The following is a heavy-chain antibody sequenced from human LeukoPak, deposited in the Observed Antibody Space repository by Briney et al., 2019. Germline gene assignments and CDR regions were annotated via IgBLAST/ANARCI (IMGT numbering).Heavy chain of an antibody. V-gene: IGHV1-2*02. Sequence: ASVKVSCKPSGYTFSDYYLYWVRQAPGQGLEWMGWINPNSGGTNYAQKFQGRVTLTRDTSINTVYMELSRLTSDDTAVYFCARPGYCGGGSCSDWFDSWGQGTLVTVSS. D-gene: IGHD2-15*01. CDR2: INPNSGGT. J-gene: IGHJ5*01. CDR1: GYTFSDYY. CDR3: ARPGYCGGGSCSDWFDS.